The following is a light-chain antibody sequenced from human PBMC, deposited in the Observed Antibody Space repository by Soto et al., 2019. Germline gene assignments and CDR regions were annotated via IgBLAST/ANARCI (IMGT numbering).Light chain of an antibody. CDR3: LQNYNYPLT. CDR1: QGITSW. CDR2: VAS. V-gene: IGKV1-12*01. J-gene: IGKJ4*01. Sequence: DIQMTQSPSSVSASVGDRVTISCRASQGITSWLAWYQQKPGRDPKLLIYVASNLQSGVPSRFSGSGSGTDFTLTISSLQPEDFATYYCLQNYNYPLTFGGGTKVDIK.